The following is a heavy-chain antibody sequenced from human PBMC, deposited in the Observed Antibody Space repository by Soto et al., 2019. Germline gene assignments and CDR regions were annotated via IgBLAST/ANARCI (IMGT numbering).Heavy chain of an antibody. J-gene: IGHJ6*02. V-gene: IGHV3-30*03. Sequence: QVQLVESGGGVVQPGRSLRRSCDASGFTFSSYGMHWVRQAPGKGLEWVAVISYDGNNKYYADSVKGRFTISRDNSKNTMYLHMTSLRTEDTAVYYRARDLIPMIMGGMSAMDVWGQGTMVTVS. CDR2: ISYDGNNK. CDR1: GFTFSSYG. D-gene: IGHD3-22*01. CDR3: ARDLIPMIMGGMSAMDV.